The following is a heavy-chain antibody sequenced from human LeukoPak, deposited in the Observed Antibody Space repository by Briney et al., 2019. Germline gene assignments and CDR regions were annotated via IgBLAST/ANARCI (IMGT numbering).Heavy chain of an antibody. CDR2: ISGSGGST. CDR1: GFTFSNAW. CDR3: AKDPNGGSYFNWFDP. J-gene: IGHJ5*02. D-gene: IGHD1-26*01. Sequence: GGSLRLSCAASGFTFSNAWMSWVRQAPGKGLEWVSAISGSGGSTYYADSVKGRFTISRDNSKNTLYLQMNSLRAEDTAVYYCAKDPNGGSYFNWFDPWGQGTLVTVSS. V-gene: IGHV3-23*01.